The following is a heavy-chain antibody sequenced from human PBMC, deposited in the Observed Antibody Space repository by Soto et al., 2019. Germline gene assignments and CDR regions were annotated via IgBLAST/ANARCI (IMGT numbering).Heavy chain of an antibody. D-gene: IGHD2-8*01. V-gene: IGHV1-69*13. CDR1: GGTFSSYA. J-gene: IGHJ3*02. CDR3: AVGVLGVDAFDI. Sequence: SVKVSCKASGGTFSSYAISWVRQAPGQGLEWMGGIIPIFGTANYAQKFQGRVTITADESTSTAYMELRSLCSDDTAVYYCAVGVLGVDAFDIWGQGTMVTVSS. CDR2: IIPIFGTA.